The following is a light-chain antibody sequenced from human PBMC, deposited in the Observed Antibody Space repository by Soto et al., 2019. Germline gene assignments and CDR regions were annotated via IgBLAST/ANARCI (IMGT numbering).Light chain of an antibody. J-gene: IGLJ1*01. Sequence: QSVLTQPPSVSGSPGQRVTISCTGSSCNIGAGYDVYWYQQLPGTAPKLLIYGNSNRPSGVPDRFSGSKSGTTASLAITGRQAEDEADYYCQSYDSSMSGYVFGRGTKLTVL. CDR3: QSYDSSMSGYV. CDR1: SCNIGAGYD. CDR2: GNS. V-gene: IGLV1-40*01.